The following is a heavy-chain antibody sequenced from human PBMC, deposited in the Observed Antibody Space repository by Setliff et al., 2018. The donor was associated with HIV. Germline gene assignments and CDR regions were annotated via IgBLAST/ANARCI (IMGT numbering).Heavy chain of an antibody. CDR2: IHTSGGT. CDR3: ARVGYHGSGRYSFDY. J-gene: IGHJ4*02. V-gene: IGHV4-61*09. CDR1: GGSISSRSYY. Sequence: PSETLSLTCTVSGGSISSRSYYWSWIRQPAGKGLEWIGHIHTSGGTKYNPSLKSRVTISADTSKNQFSLNLSSVTAAETAVYYCARVGYHGSGRYSFDYWGQGTLVTVSS. D-gene: IGHD3-10*01.